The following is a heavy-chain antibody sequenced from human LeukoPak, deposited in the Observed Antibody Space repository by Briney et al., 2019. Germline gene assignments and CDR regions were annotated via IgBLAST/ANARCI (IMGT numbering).Heavy chain of an antibody. CDR3: SRDKDWSGSS. D-gene: IGHD3-3*01. J-gene: IGHJ5*02. Sequence: SETLSLTCTVSGGSISSGGYYWSWIRQPPGKGLEWIGYIYHSGSTYYNPSLKSRVTISVDRSKNQFSLKLSSVTAADTAVYYWSRDKDWSGSSWGQGTLVTVSS. CDR2: IYHSGST. V-gene: IGHV4-30-2*01. CDR1: GGSISSGGYY.